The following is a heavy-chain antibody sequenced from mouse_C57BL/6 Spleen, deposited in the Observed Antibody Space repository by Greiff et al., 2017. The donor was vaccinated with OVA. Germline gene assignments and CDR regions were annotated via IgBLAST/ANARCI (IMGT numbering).Heavy chain of an antibody. V-gene: IGHV1-39*01. J-gene: IGHJ2*01. Sequence: VQLKQSGPELVKPGASVKISCKASGYSFTDYNMNWVKQSNGKSLEWIGVINPNYGTTSYNQKFKGKATLTVDKSSSTAYMQLNSLTSEDSAVYYCALITTVVATDFDYWGQGTTLTVSS. CDR3: ALITTVVATDFDY. CDR1: GYSFTDYN. D-gene: IGHD1-1*01. CDR2: INPNYGTT.